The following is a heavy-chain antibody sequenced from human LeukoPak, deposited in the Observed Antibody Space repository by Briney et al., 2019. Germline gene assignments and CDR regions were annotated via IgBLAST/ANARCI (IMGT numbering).Heavy chain of an antibody. J-gene: IGHJ4*02. CDR2: IIPIFGTA. D-gene: IGHD2-15*01. CDR3: ARAPLGYCSGGSCYSRSGALDY. Sequence: SVKVSCKASGGTFSSYAISWVRQAPGQGLEWMGGIIPIFGTANYAQKFQGRVTITTDESTSTAYMGLSSLRSEDTAVYYCARAPLGYCSGGSCYSRSGALDYWGQGTLVTVSS. CDR1: GGTFSSYA. V-gene: IGHV1-69*05.